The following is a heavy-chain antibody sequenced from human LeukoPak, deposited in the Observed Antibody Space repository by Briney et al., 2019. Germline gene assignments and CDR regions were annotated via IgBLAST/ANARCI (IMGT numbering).Heavy chain of an antibody. Sequence: GGSLRLSCAASAFTFSSSWMSWVRQAPGKGLEWVANIKQDGSEKYYVDSVKGRFTISRDNAKNSLYLQMNSLRAEDTAVYYCARVSSSGSFDYWGQGTLVTVSS. J-gene: IGHJ4*02. V-gene: IGHV3-7*01. CDR2: IKQDGSEK. CDR3: ARVSSSGSFDY. CDR1: AFTFSSSW. D-gene: IGHD3-22*01.